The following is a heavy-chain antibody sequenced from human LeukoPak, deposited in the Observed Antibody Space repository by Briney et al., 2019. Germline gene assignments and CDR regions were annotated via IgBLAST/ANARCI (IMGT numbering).Heavy chain of an antibody. D-gene: IGHD3-22*01. CDR1: GFTFSSYA. CDR3: ARDQRYYYDSSGYYQFDY. CDR2: ISGGGGSA. J-gene: IGHJ4*02. V-gene: IGHV3-23*01. Sequence: PGGSLRLSCAASGFTFSSYAMCWVRQAPGKGLEWVSAISGGGGSAYYADSVKGRFTISRDNSKNTLYLRMNSLRAEDTAVYYCARDQRYYYDSSGYYQFDYWGQGTLVTVSS.